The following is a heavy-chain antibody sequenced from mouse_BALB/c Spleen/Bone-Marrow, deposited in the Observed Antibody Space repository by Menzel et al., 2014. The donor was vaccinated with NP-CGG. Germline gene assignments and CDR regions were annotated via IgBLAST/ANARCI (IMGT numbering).Heavy chain of an antibody. CDR1: GFNIKDTY. CDR3: APYYYGSSSFAY. CDR2: IDPANGNT. J-gene: IGHJ3*01. V-gene: IGHV14-3*02. Sequence: EVQLQQSGAELVKPGASVKLSCTASGFNIKDTYMHWVKQRPEQGLEWIGRIDPANGNTKYDPKFQGKATITADTSSNTAYLQPSSLTSEDTAVYYCAPYYYGSSSFAYWGQGTLVTVSA. D-gene: IGHD1-1*01.